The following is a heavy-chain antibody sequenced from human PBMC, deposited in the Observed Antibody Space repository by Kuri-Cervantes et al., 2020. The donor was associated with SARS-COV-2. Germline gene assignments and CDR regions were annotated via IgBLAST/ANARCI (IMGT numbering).Heavy chain of an antibody. CDR2: IDNAASNT. Sequence: GESLKISCAASGLTFSTFAMGWVRQAPGKGLEWVSFIDNAASNTYYADFVKGRFTISRDSSTNMVSLQMNSLRGDDTAVYYCARAISSWFDYWGQGTLVTVSS. CDR3: ARAISSWFDY. J-gene: IGHJ4*02. CDR1: GLTFSTFA. V-gene: IGHV3-23*03. D-gene: IGHD6-13*01.